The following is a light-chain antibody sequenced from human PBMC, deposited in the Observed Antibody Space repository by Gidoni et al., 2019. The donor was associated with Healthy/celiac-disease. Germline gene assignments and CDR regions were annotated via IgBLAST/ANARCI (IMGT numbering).Light chain of an antibody. V-gene: IGLV2-14*01. CDR2: EVS. CDR1: SSDVGGYNY. Sequence: QSALTQPASVSGSPGQSITISCTGTSSDVGGYNYVSWYQQPPGKAPKLMIYEVSNRPSGVSNRFSGSKSGNTASLTISGLQAEDEADYYCSSYTSSSTLAVVFGGGTKLTVL. CDR3: SSYTSSSTLAVV. J-gene: IGLJ2*01.